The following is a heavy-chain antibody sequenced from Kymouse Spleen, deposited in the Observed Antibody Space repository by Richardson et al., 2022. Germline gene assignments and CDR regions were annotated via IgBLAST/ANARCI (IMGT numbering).Heavy chain of an antibody. J-gene: IGHJ6*02. Sequence: QVQLVESGGGVVQPGRSLRLSCAASGFTFSSYGMHWVRQAPGKGLEWVAVIWYDGSNKYYADSVKGRFTISRDNSKNTLYLQMNSLRAEDTAVYYCARDGILEPYYYYYGMDVWGQGTTVTVSS. D-gene: IGHD1-1*01,IGHD1-20*01,IGHD1-7*01. CDR2: IWYDGSNK. CDR3: ARDGILEPYYYYYGMDV. V-gene: IGHV3-33*01. CDR1: GFTFSSYG.